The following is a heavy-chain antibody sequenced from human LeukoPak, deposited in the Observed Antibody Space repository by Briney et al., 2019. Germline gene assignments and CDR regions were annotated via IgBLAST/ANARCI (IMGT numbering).Heavy chain of an antibody. CDR1: GFTFSSYS. CDR2: ISSSSTYI. CDR3: ASGYSSSFDSDY. V-gene: IGHV3-21*04. J-gene: IGHJ4*02. Sequence: GGSLRLSCAASGFTFSSYSMNWVRQAPGKGLEWVSSISSSSTYIYYADSVKGRFTISRDNAKNSLYLQMNSLRAEDTAVYYCASGYSSSFDSDYWGQGTLVTVSS. D-gene: IGHD6-6*01.